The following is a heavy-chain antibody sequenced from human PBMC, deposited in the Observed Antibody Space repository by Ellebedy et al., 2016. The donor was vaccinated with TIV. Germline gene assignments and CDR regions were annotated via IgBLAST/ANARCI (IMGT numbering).Heavy chain of an antibody. CDR2: IKQDGSEK. CDR3: ARLQMTTTFNWFDS. D-gene: IGHD4-17*01. V-gene: IGHV3-7*03. CDR1: GFTFSSYW. Sequence: GESLKISCAASGFTFSSYWMSWVRQAPGKGLEWVANIKQDGSEKYYVDSVKGRFTISRDNAKHSLYLQMNSLRAEDTAVYYCARLQMTTTFNWFDSWGQGTLVTVSS. J-gene: IGHJ5*01.